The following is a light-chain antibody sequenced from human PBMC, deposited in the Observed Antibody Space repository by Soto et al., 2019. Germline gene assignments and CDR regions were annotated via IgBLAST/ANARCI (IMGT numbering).Light chain of an antibody. J-gene: IGKJ1*01. V-gene: IGKV3-15*01. CDR2: GAS. CDR3: QQYQDGRK. CDR1: QIIRTN. Sequence: ETVMTQSPATLSVSPGGRVTLSCRASQIIRTNLAWYQQKPGQAPRLLIYGASTRATGVPARFSGSGSGTEFALTISGLKSEDSAVYYCQQYQDGRKFGQGTKVEIK.